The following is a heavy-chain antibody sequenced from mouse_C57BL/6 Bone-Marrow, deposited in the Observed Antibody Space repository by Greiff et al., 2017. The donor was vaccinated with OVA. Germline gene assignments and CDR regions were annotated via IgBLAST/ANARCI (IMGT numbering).Heavy chain of an antibody. J-gene: IGHJ4*01. V-gene: IGHV1-19*01. Sequence: EVQLQQSGPVLVKPGASVKMSCKASGFTFTDYYMNWVKQSPGKSLEWIGVINPYNGGTSYNQKFKGKATLTVDKSSSTAYMELNSLTAEDSAVYYCARCRGLRRNYAMDYWGQGTSVTVSS. CDR1: GFTFTDYY. CDR2: INPYNGGT. D-gene: IGHD2-4*01. CDR3: ARCRGLRRNYAMDY.